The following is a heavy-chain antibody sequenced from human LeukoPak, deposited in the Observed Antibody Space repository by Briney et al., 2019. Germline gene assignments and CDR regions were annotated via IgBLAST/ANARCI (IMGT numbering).Heavy chain of an antibody. V-gene: IGHV1-18*01. D-gene: IGHD3-10*01. CDR3: ARVFRGVSPLDY. CDR2: ISAYNGNT. CDR1: GYTFTSYG. J-gene: IGHJ4*02. Sequence: ASVKVSCKASGYTFTSYGISWVRQAPGQGLEWMGWISAYNGNTNYAQKLQGRVTMTADTSTSTAYMELRSLRSDDTAVYYCARVFRGVSPLDYWGQGTLVTVSS.